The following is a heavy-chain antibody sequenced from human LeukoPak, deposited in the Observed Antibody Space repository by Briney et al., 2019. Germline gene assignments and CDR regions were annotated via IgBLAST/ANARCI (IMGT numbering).Heavy chain of an antibody. CDR2: VKQDGSEK. D-gene: IGHD4-23*01. CDR1: GFTLGIDW. V-gene: IGHV3-7*01. Sequence: GGSLTLSCAASGFTLGIDWMSWVRLAPGKWLEWVAKVKQDGSEKDYVDCVKGRFTISRDHGKNLLYMQMNSVRTTHTAVYLCTRGGPGGAGLFYY. CDR3: TRGGPGGAGLFYY. J-gene: IGHJ4*01.